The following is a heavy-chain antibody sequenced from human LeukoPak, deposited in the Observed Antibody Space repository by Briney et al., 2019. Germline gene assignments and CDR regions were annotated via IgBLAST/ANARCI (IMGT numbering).Heavy chain of an antibody. CDR2: IYYSGST. CDR3: VANYYDSSGAT. V-gene: IGHV4-59*01. CDR1: GGSISSYY. Sequence: SETLSLTCTVSGGSISSYYWSWIGQPPGKRLEWIGYIYYSGSTNYNPSLKSRVTISVDTSKNQFSLKLSSVTAADTAVYYCVANYYDSSGATWGQGTLVTVSS. D-gene: IGHD3-22*01. J-gene: IGHJ5*02.